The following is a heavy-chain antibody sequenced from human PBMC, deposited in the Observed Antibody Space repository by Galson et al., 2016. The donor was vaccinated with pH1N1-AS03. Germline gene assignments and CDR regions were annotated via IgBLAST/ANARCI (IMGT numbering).Heavy chain of an antibody. D-gene: IGHD3-10*01. J-gene: IGHJ5*02. Sequence: SLRLSCAASGFTFSTSAMSWVRQAPGKGLEWISSISGRGGSTYYADSVKGRFTVSRDDSKNTLYLQMNSLRAEDTALYYCAKASPGSYYNGNNFFDPWGQGTLVTVSS. V-gene: IGHV3-23*01. CDR3: AKASPGSYYNGNNFFDP. CDR1: GFTFSTSA. CDR2: ISGRGGST.